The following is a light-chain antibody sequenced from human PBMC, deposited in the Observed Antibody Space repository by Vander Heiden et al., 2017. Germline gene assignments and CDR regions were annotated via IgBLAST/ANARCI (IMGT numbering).Light chain of an antibody. V-gene: IGKV1-39*01. CDR2: SAF. CDR1: QSIRDY. J-gene: IGKJ2*01. Sequence: DIKMTQSPSSLSASVGDRVTITCRASQSIRDYLNWYQWKPGKAPKLLIYSAFSLQSGVPSRFSGSGSGTDFTLTISSLQPEDFATYSCQQTYTAPYTFGQGTKLEIK. CDR3: QQTYTAPYT.